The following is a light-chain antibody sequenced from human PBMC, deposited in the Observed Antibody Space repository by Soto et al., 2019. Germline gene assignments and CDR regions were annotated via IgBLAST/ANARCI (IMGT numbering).Light chain of an antibody. V-gene: IGKV1-39*01. Sequence: DIQMTQSPSSLSASAGDRVTITCRASQTISPYLNWYQQKPGKAPKLLIYGASTLQSGVPSRFSGSGSGADFTLTISSLQPEDFATYYCQQSYSTLALTFGGGTKVEIK. CDR2: GAS. J-gene: IGKJ4*01. CDR1: QTISPY. CDR3: QQSYSTLALT.